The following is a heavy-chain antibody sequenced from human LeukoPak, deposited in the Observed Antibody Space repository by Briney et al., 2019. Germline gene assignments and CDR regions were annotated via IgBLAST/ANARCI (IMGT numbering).Heavy chain of an antibody. J-gene: IGHJ4*02. CDR1: GGSISSSSYY. Sequence: PSETLSLTCTVSGGSISSSSYYWGWIRQPPGKGLEWIGSIYYSGSTCYNPSLKSRVTVSVDSSKNQFSLKLSSVTAADTAVYYCARGIVGATRPPFDYWGQGTLVTVSS. V-gene: IGHV4-39*01. D-gene: IGHD1-26*01. CDR3: ARGIVGATRPPFDY. CDR2: IYYSGST.